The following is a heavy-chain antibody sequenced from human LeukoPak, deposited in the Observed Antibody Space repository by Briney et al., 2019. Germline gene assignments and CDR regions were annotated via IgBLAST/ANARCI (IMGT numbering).Heavy chain of an antibody. D-gene: IGHD6-13*01. J-gene: IGHJ3*02. Sequence: ASVKVSCKASGYTFTGYYMHWVRHAPGQGLEWMGWINPNSGDTKYAQKFQGRVTMTRDTSISTAYMELTRLRSDDSAVYYCARGETEETGTRPDAFDIWGQGTMVTVSS. V-gene: IGHV1-2*02. CDR3: ARGETEETGTRPDAFDI. CDR2: INPNSGDT. CDR1: GYTFTGYY.